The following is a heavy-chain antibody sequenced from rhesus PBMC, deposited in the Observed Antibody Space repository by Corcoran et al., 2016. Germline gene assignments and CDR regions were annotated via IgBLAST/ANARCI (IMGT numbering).Heavy chain of an antibody. Sequence: EVQLVESGGGLAKPGGSLRLSCAASGFTFSDYYMDWVRQAPGKGLEWVSRISNGGGSTCYADTVKGRFTISRENAKNTLYCQMNSLRAEDTAVYYCALLGGGGSWDDAFDFWCQGLRVTVSS. J-gene: IGHJ3*01. CDR3: ALLGGGGSWDDAFDF. V-gene: IGHV3-178*01. CDR2: ISNGGGST. CDR1: GFTFSDYY. D-gene: IGHD6-25*01.